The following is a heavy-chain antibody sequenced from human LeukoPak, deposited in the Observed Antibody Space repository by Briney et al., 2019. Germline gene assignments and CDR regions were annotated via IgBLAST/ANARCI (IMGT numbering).Heavy chain of an antibody. V-gene: IGHV3-33*03. CDR2: IWYDGSNK. CDR3: AKDLGRYRNNFFDY. D-gene: IGHD1-26*01. CDR1: EFTFSSYG. J-gene: IGHJ4*02. Sequence: GGSLRLSCAASEFTFSSYGMHWVRQAPGKGLEWVAVIWYDGSNKYYADSVKGRFTISRDDSKNTLYLQMNSLRADDTAVYYCAKDLGRYRNNFFDYWGQGNLVTVSS.